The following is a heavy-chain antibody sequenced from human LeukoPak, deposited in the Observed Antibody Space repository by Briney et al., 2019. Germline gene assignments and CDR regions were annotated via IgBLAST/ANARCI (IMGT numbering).Heavy chain of an antibody. CDR1: GGSISSGGYS. CDR2: IYHSGST. V-gene: IGHV4-30-2*01. CDR3: ARGTDSGYALFDY. Sequence: SETLSLTCAVSGGSISSGGYSWSWIRQPPGKGLEWIGYIYHSGSTYYNPSLKSRVTISVDRSKNQFSLKLSSVTAADTAVYYCARGTDSGYALFDYWGQGTLVTVSS. J-gene: IGHJ4*02. D-gene: IGHD5-12*01.